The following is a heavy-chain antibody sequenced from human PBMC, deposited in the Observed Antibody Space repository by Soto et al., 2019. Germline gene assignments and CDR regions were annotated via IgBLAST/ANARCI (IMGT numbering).Heavy chain of an antibody. J-gene: IGHJ6*02. CDR2: ISGSGST. CDR1: GFTFSSYA. V-gene: IGHV3-23*01. Sequence: GGSMRLACAASGFTFSSYAMSLFRQAPGKGLEWVSAISGSGSTYYADSVKGRFTISRDNSKNTLYLQMNSLRAEDTAVYYCAKPVAATRYYYYGMDVWGQGTTVTVSS. CDR3: AKPVAATRYYYYGMDV. D-gene: IGHD2-15*01.